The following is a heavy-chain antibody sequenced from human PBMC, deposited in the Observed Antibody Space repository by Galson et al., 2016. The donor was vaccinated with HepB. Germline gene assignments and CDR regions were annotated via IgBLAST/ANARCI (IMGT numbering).Heavy chain of an antibody. V-gene: IGHV2-70*01. J-gene: IGHJ3*02. CDR2: IDWDDDK. CDR1: GFSLSTRGMC. D-gene: IGHD3-16*02. CDR3: ARIVSYDYVWGSYRQDVFDI. Sequence: PALVKPTQTLTLTCTFSGFSLSTRGMCVSWIRQPPGKALEWLALIDWDDDKHYSMSLKTRLSISKDTSKNQVVLTMTNMDPVDTATYYCARIVSYDYVWGSYRQDVFDIWGQGTLVTVSS.